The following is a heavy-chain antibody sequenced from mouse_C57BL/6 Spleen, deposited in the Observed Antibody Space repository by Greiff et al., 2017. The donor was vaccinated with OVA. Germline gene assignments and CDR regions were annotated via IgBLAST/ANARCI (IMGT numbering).Heavy chain of an antibody. CDR2: INPGSGGT. CDR1: GYAFTNYL. D-gene: IGHD1-1*01. J-gene: IGHJ2*01. CDR3: ARVTTVVGPFDY. V-gene: IGHV1-54*01. Sequence: QVQLQQPGAELVRPGTSVKVSCKASGYAFTNYLIEWVKQRPGQGLEWIGVINPGSGGTNYNEKFKGKATLTADKSSSTAYMQLSSLTSEDSAVYFCARVTTVVGPFDYWGQGTTLTVSS.